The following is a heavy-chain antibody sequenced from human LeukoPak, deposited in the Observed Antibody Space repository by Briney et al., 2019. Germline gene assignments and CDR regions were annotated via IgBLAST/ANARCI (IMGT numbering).Heavy chain of an antibody. Sequence: SETLSLTXAVYGGSFSGYYWSWIRQPPGKGLEWIGEINHSGSTNYNPSLKSRVTISVDTSKNQFSLKLSSVTAADTAVYYCARQAVYAIRAKKRYYFDYWGQGTLVTVSS. D-gene: IGHD2-8*01. J-gene: IGHJ4*02. CDR2: INHSGST. CDR3: ARQAVYAIRAKKRYYFDY. V-gene: IGHV4-34*01. CDR1: GGSFSGYY.